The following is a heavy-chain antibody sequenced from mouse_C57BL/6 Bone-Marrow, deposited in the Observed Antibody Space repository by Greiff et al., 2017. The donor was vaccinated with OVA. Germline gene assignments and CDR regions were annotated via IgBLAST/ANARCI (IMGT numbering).Heavy chain of an antibody. CDR1: GYTFTSYW. Sequence: QVQLQQPGAELVRPGSSVKLSCKASGYTFTSYWMHWVKQRPIQGLEWIGNIDPSDSETHYNQKFKDKATLTVDKSSSTAYMQLSSLTSEDSAVYYCARWSIYDGYYGGIFAYWGQGTLVTVSA. J-gene: IGHJ3*01. D-gene: IGHD2-3*01. CDR3: ARWSIYDGYYGGIFAY. V-gene: IGHV1-52*01. CDR2: IDPSDSET.